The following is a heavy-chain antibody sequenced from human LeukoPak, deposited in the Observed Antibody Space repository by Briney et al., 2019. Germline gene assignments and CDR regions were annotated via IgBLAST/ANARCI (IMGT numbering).Heavy chain of an antibody. D-gene: IGHD3-10*01. CDR3: ARDPVVREHPLWIIPYYYYYYMDV. CDR2: INPSGGST. V-gene: IGHV1-2*02. Sequence: ASVKVSCKASGYTFTGYYMHWVRHAPGQGLEWMGIINPSGGSTSYAQKFQGRVTMTRDTSISTAYMELSRLRSDDTAVYYCARDPVVREHPLWIIPYYYYYYMDVWGKGTTVTISS. J-gene: IGHJ6*03. CDR1: GYTFTGYY.